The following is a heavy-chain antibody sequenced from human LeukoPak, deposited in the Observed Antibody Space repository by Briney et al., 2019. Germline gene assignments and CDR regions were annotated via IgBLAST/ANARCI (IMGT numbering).Heavy chain of an antibody. CDR3: ARGPQARIAARRGGAFDI. J-gene: IGHJ3*02. D-gene: IGHD6-6*01. V-gene: IGHV1-69*05. Sequence: SVKVSCKASGGTFSSYAISWVRQAPGQGLEWMGGIIPIFGTANYAQKFQGRVTITTDESTSTAYMELSSLRSEDTAVYYCARGPQARIAARRGGAFDIWGQGTMVTVSS. CDR2: IIPIFGTA. CDR1: GGTFSSYA.